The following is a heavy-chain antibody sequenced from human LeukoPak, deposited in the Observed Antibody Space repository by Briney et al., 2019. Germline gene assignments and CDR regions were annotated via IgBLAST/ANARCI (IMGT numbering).Heavy chain of an antibody. CDR1: GFTVSSNY. CDR2: IYSGGST. D-gene: IGHD3-10*01. Sequence: GGSLSLSCAASGFTVSSNYMSWVRQAPGKGLECVSGIYSGGSTYYADSVKGRFTISRDNPKNTLYLQMNSLRVEDTAVYYCARAIVVRPGMDVWGQGTTVTVSS. J-gene: IGHJ6*02. CDR3: ARAIVVRPGMDV. V-gene: IGHV3-66*01.